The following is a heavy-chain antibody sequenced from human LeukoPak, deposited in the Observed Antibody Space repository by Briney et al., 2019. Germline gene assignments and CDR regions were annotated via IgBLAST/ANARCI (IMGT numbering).Heavy chain of an antibody. J-gene: IGHJ3*02. V-gene: IGHV3-21*01. CDR3: ARDLEMATVPDI. D-gene: IGHD5-24*01. CDR2: ISSSSSYI. CDR1: GFTFTSYA. Sequence: GGSLRLSCAASGFTFTSYAMSWVRQAPGKGLEWVSSISSSSSYIYYADSVKGRFTISRDNAKNSLYLQMNSLRAEDTAVYYCARDLEMATVPDIWGQGTMVTVSS.